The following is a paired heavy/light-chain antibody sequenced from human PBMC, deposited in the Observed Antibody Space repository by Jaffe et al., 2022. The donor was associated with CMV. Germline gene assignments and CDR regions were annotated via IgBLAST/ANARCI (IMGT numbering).Heavy chain of an antibody. CDR3: ARVGTGTYTLGYVPTAYWYFDL. V-gene: IGHV4-59*01. Sequence: QVQLQESGPGLVKPSETLSLTCTVSGGSLNTFYWSWLRQAPGKGLEWIGNIYYSGSTSYNPSLRSRLSISVDTSKMQFSLRLTSVTAADTAVYFCARVGTGTYTLGYVPTAYWYFDLWGPGSLVSVSS. D-gene: IGHD3-10*02. CDR1: GGSLNTFY. J-gene: IGHJ2*01. CDR2: IYYSGST.
Light chain of an antibody. V-gene: IGLV3-25*03. CDR2: RDT. J-gene: IGLJ2*01. Sequence: SFELTQPPSVSVSPGQTARITCSGDALSKQYGHWYQQKPGQAPVVVIYRDTERPSGIPERLSGSSSGTTVTLTISGVQAEDEADYYCQSTDTSGSFLVFGGGTKLSVL. CDR3: QSTDTSGSFLV. CDR1: ALSKQY.